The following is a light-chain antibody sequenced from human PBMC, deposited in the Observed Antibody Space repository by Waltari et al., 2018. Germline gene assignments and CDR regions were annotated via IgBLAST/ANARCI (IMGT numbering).Light chain of an antibody. CDR2: GAS. J-gene: IGKJ1*01. V-gene: IGKV3-15*01. CDR3: QQYNNWPGT. CDR1: QSVSSN. Sequence: EIEMTQSPATLSVSPGERAPLSCRASQSVSSNLAWYQQKPGQAPRLLIYGASTRATGIPARFTGSGSGTEFTLTISSMQSEDFAVYYCQQYNNWPGTFGQGTKVEIK.